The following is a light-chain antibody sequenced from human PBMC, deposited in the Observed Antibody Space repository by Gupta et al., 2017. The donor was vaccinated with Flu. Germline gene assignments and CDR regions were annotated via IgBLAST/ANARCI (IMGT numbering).Light chain of an antibody. CDR1: SRDIGAYNF. V-gene: IGLV2-14*01. J-gene: IGLJ3*02. CDR3: SSYTSGSTLV. CDR2: EVT. Sequence: QSALTQPASVSGSPGQSITISCTGTSRDIGAYNFVAWYQHHPGKAPNLIIYEVTNRPSGTSNRFSGSKSGNTASLTISGLRAEDEANYYGSSYTSGSTLVFGGGTKLTVL.